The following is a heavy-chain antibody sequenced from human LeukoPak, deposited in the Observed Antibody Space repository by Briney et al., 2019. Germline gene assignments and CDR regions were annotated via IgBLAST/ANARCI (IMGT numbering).Heavy chain of an antibody. CDR2: ISGSGGST. D-gene: IGHD3-16*02. Sequence: GGSLRLSCAASGFTFSSYGMSWVRQAPGKGLEWVSAISGSGGSTYYADSVKGRFTISRDNAKNSLYLQMNSLRAEDTAVYYCARGRGGLYEYVWGSYRPSAYYFDYWGQGTLVTVSS. J-gene: IGHJ4*02. CDR1: GFTFSSYG. CDR3: ARGRGGLYEYVWGSYRPSAYYFDY. V-gene: IGHV3-23*01.